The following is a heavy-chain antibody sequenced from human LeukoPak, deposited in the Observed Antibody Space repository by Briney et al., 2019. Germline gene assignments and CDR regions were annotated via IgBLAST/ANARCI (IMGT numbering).Heavy chain of an antibody. J-gene: IGHJ6*02. CDR3: AKDRELYSHGEYPVSYGMDV. CDR2: ITGSGGST. V-gene: IGHV3-23*01. D-gene: IGHD4-17*01. Sequence: GGSLRLSCAASGFTFSNHAMSWVRQAPGKGLDWVSAITGSGGSTYYADSVKGRFTISRDNSKNTLYLQMNSLRAEDTAVYYCAKDRELYSHGEYPVSYGMDVWGLGTTVTVSS. CDR1: GFTFSNHA.